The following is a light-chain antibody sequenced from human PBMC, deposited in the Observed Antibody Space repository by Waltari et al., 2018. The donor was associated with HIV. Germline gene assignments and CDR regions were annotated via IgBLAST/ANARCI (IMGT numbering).Light chain of an antibody. Sequence: EIVMTQSPATLSVPPGERATLSCRASQSVSSSLAWYQQKPGQAPRLLIYGASTRATGIPARFSGSGSGTEFTLTISSLQSEDFAVYYCQQYNSWPLTFGGGTKVEIK. CDR2: GAS. J-gene: IGKJ4*01. V-gene: IGKV3-15*01. CDR1: QSVSSS. CDR3: QQYNSWPLT.